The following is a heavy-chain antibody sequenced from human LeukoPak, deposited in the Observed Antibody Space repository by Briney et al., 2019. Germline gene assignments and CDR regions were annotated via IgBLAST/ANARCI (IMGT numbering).Heavy chain of an antibody. CDR2: IYYSGST. Sequence: SQTLSLTCSVSGGSISRGGYYWSWLRQHPGKGLEWFGYIYYSGSTYYNPSLKSRVTISVDTSKNQFSLKLSSVTAADTAVYYCARDTGDDYGDYTGYFDLWGRGTLVTVSS. J-gene: IGHJ2*01. CDR3: ARDTGDDYGDYTGYFDL. CDR1: GGSISRGGYY. V-gene: IGHV4-31*03. D-gene: IGHD4-17*01.